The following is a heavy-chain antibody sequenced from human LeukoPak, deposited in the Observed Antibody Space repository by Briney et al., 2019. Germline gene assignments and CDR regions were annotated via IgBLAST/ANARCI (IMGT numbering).Heavy chain of an antibody. D-gene: IGHD6-13*01. V-gene: IGHV1-69*13. J-gene: IGHJ4*02. Sequence: GASVKVSCKASGYTFTSYAMHWVRQAPGQGLEWMGGIIPIFGTANYAQKFQGRVTITADESTSTAYMELSSLRSEDTAVYYCAYHLAAAGTFDYWGQGTLVTVSS. CDR3: AYHLAAAGTFDY. CDR2: IIPIFGTA. CDR1: GYTFTSYA.